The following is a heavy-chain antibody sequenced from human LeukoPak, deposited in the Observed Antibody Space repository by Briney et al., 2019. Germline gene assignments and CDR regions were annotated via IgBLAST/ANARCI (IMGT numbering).Heavy chain of an antibody. CDR3: ARSEMPNDAFDI. D-gene: IGHD2-2*01. V-gene: IGHV1-18*01. CDR2: INPKKGNT. Sequence: ASVKVSCKASGYSFSNYGLSWVRQAPGQGLEWMGWINPKKGNTNYAQKFQDRVTMTRDTSTSTAYMGLRSLRSDDTAVYFCARSEMPNDAFDIWGQGTMVTVSS. CDR1: GYSFSNYG. J-gene: IGHJ3*02.